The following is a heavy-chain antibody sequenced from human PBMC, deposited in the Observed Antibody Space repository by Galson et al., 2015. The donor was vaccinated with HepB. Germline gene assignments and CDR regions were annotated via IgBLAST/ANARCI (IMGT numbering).Heavy chain of an antibody. CDR1: GFGFDTHA. CDR3: ARERGRTVFGVVTQRDGMDV. D-gene: IGHD3-3*01. J-gene: IGHJ6*02. Sequence: SLRLSCAASGFGFDTHAMSWVRQAPGKGLEWISGISGNGDSTFYGDSVKGRFTVSRDNSKNILFLQMNSLRAEDTAVYYCARERGRTVFGVVTQRDGMDVWGQGTTVTVSS. CDR2: ISGNGDST. V-gene: IGHV3-23*01.